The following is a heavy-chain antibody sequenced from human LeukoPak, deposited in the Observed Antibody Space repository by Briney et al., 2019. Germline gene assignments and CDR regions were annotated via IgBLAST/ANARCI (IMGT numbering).Heavy chain of an antibody. V-gene: IGHV1-2*02. J-gene: IGHJ6*02. D-gene: IGHD2-8*01. CDR1: GYTFTGYY. CDR3: ARDIVLMVYAPYYYYYGMDV. Sequence: ASVKVSRKASGYTFTGYYMHWVRQAPGQGIEWMGWTNPNSGGTNYAQKFQGRGTMTRDTSIRTDYMELSRLRSDDTAVYYCARDIVLMVYAPYYYYYGMDVWGQGTTVTVSS. CDR2: TNPNSGGT.